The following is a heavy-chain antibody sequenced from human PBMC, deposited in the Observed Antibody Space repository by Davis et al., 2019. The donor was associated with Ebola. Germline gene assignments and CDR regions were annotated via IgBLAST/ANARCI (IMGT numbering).Heavy chain of an antibody. V-gene: IGHV6-1*01. Sequence: SQTLSLTCAISWDSVSSNSAAWNWIRQSPSRGLEWLGRTYYRSKWYNDYAVSVKSRITTNPDTSKNQFSLQLNSVTPEDTAVYYCARTPRYSSGWYQPIDYWGQGTLVTVSS. CDR1: WDSVSSNSAA. CDR3: ARTPRYSSGWYQPIDY. J-gene: IGHJ4*02. CDR2: TYYRSKWYN. D-gene: IGHD6-19*01.